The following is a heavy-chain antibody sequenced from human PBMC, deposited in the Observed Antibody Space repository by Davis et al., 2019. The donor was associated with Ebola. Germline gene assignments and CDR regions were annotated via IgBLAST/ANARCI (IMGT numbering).Heavy chain of an antibody. J-gene: IGHJ6*04. CDR3: ARGGRYDFGLNV. CDR1: GGSISSGGYY. Sequence: PSETLSLTCTVSGGSISSGGYYWSWIRQHPGKGLEWIGDIYYSGSTYYNPSLKSRVTISVDTSKNQFSLKLSSVTAADTAVYYCARGGRYDFGLNVWGKGTTVTVSS. V-gene: IGHV4-31*03. D-gene: IGHD3-3*01. CDR2: IYYSGST.